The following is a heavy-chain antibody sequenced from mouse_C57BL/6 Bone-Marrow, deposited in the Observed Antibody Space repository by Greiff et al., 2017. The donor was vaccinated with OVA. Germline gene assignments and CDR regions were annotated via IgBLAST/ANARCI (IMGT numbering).Heavy chain of an antibody. CDR3: ARGSNPAWFAY. Sequence: VQLQQSGPVLVKPGASVKMSCKASGYTFTDYYMNWVQQSHGKSLEWIGVINPYNGGTSSNQTFKGKATLTVDKSSSTAYMELNSLTSEDSAVDYCARGSNPAWFAYWGQGTLVTVSA. V-gene: IGHV1-19*01. D-gene: IGHD2-5*01. CDR2: INPYNGGT. CDR1: GYTFTDYY. J-gene: IGHJ3*01.